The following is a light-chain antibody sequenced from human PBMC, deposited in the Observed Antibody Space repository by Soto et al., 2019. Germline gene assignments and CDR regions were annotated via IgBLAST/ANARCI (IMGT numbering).Light chain of an antibody. Sequence: TQSPSTLSASVGDRVTITCRASQSVANFLAWYQQKPGQAPRLLIYDASPRATGIPARFSGSGSGTDFTLTISSLEPEDFAVYYCQQRSNWPLITFGQGTRLEIK. CDR2: DAS. J-gene: IGKJ5*01. CDR1: QSVANF. CDR3: QQRSNWPLIT. V-gene: IGKV3-11*01.